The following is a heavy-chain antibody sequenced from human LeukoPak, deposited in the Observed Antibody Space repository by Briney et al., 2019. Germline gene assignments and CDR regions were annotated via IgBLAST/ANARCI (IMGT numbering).Heavy chain of an antibody. CDR1: GYTFTDYY. D-gene: IGHD5-12*01. CDR2: IKPNNGAS. Sequence: GASVKVSCRTSGYTFTDYYIHWVRQAPGQGLEWMGWIKPNNGASNSAQNFQGRVTMTRDTSISTAYMELSSLRRDDTAVYYCAREYSGFDQAFDIWGQGTLVSVS. J-gene: IGHJ3*02. V-gene: IGHV1-2*02. CDR3: AREYSGFDQAFDI.